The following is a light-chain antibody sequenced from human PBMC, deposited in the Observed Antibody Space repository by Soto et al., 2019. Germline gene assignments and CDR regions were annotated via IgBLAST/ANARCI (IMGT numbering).Light chain of an antibody. CDR2: SND. CDR1: SSNIGTNY. V-gene: IGLV1-47*02. J-gene: IGLJ3*02. CDR3: ASWDDSLSGPV. Sequence: QAVVTQPPSASGTPGQRVTISCSGSSSNIGTNYVYWYKQLPGTAPKLLIYSNDERPSGVPDRFSGSKSGTSASLAISGLRSEDEADYYCASWDDSLSGPVFGGGTKVTVL.